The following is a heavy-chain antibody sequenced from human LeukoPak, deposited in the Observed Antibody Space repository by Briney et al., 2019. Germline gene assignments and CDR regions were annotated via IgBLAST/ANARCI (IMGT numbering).Heavy chain of an antibody. D-gene: IGHD6-13*01. CDR1: GFTFSNAW. J-gene: IGHJ3*02. V-gene: IGHV3-15*05. CDR3: ARVAAASGAFDI. Sequence: PGGSLRLSCAASGFTFSNAWMSWVRQAPGKGLEWVGRIKSKTDGGTTDYAAPVKGRFTISRDNAKNTLYLQMNSLRAEDTAVYYCARVAAASGAFDIWGQGTMVTVSS. CDR2: IKSKTDGGTT.